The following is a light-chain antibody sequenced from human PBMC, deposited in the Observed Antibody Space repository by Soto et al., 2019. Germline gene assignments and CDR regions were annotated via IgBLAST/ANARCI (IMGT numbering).Light chain of an antibody. CDR2: DAS. Sequence: DIQMTQSPSTLSASLGDRVTITCRAGQSISSWLAWYQQKPGKAPKLLIYDASSLQSGVPSRFSGSGSGTEFTLTISSLQPDDFETYYCQQYNSYSRTFGQGTKVDIK. V-gene: IGKV1-5*01. J-gene: IGKJ1*01. CDR3: QQYNSYSRT. CDR1: QSISSW.